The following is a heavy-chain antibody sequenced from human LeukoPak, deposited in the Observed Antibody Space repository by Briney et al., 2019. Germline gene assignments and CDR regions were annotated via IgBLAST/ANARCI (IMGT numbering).Heavy chain of an antibody. V-gene: IGHV3-7*01. CDR1: GFTFTKYW. CDR3: AREVWGPEY. Sequence: GGSLTLSCAASGFTFTKYWMTWVCQAPGKGLEWVGNIKQDGSDKNYMDSVKGRFTISRDNTKNSVYLQMSSLRAEDTAVYYCAREVWGPEYWGQGTLVTVSS. D-gene: IGHD1-14*01. J-gene: IGHJ4*02. CDR2: IKQDGSDK.